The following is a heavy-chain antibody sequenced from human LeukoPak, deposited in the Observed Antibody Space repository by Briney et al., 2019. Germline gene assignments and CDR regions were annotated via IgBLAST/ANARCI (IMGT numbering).Heavy chain of an antibody. J-gene: IGHJ5*02. CDR1: GYTFTGYA. D-gene: IGHD3-3*01. CDR3: ARGGSEYAFWSVQRSNWFDP. CDR2: INTNTGNP. V-gene: IGHV7-4-1*02. Sequence: GASVKVSCKASGYTFTGYAMNWVRQAPGQGLEWMGWINTNTGNPTYAQGFTGRFVFSLDTSVSTTYLQINSLKAEDTAVYYCARGGSEYAFWSVQRSNWFDPWGQGTLITVSS.